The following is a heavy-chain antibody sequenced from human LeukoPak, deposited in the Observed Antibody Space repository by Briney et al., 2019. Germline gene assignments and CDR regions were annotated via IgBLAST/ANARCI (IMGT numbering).Heavy chain of an antibody. V-gene: IGHV3-21*04. J-gene: IGHJ4*02. D-gene: IGHD3-22*01. Sequence: GGSLRLSCVDSGFTFSSYSMNWVRQAPGKGLEWVSSISSSSSYTNYADSVRGRFTISRENAKNSLYLQMNSLRAEDTAVYYCARYYFGNSGYYYFDYWGQGTLVTVSS. CDR1: GFTFSSYS. CDR2: ISSSSSYT. CDR3: ARYYFGNSGYYYFDY.